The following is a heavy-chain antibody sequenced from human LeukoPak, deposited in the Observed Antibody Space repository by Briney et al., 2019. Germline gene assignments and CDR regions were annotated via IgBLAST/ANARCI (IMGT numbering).Heavy chain of an antibody. D-gene: IGHD2-2*01. J-gene: IGHJ3*02. CDR2: IIPIFGTA. V-gene: IGHV1-69*13. CDR1: GGTFSSYA. Sequence: ASVKVSCKASGGTFSSYAISWVRQAPGQGLEWMGGIIPIFGTANYAQKFQGRVTITADESTSTAYMELSSLRSEDTAVYYCARDLRIVVVPAATWNAFDIWGQGTMVTVSS. CDR3: ARDLRIVVVPAATWNAFDI.